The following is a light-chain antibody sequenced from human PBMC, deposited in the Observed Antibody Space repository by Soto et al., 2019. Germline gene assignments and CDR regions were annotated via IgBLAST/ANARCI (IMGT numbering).Light chain of an antibody. CDR2: LGS. CDR3: MQNLQSWP. V-gene: IGKV2-28*01. J-gene: IGKJ1*01. Sequence: DIVMTQSPLSLPVTPGEPASISCRSSQSLLHSNGYNYLDWYLQKPGQSPQLLIYLGSNRASGVNDRLSGSGSGTDFTLKISRVEAEYVGVYYCMQNLQSWPFGQGTKVEIK. CDR1: QSLLHSNGYNY.